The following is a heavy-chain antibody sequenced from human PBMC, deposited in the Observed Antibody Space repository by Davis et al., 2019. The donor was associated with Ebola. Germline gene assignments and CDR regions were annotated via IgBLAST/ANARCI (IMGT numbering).Heavy chain of an antibody. V-gene: IGHV1-2*06. CDR1: GYTFSDYY. CDR2: IQPYTGVP. J-gene: IGHJ3*02. D-gene: IGHD5-12*01. CDR3: TTPGGQDSGYDVFDI. Sequence: ASVKVSCKASGYTFSDYYVHWVRQAPGQGLEYMGRIQPYTGVPIYARKFQGRVTMTWDTSTTTVYMDLSSLRSEDTALYYCTTPGGQDSGYDVFDIWGQGTMVTVSS.